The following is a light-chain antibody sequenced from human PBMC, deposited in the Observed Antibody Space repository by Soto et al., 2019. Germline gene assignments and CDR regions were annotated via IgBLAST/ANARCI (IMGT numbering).Light chain of an antibody. V-gene: IGLV2-14*01. J-gene: IGLJ2*01. CDR3: SSYTSSSTVV. Sequence: QSVLTQPASVSGSPGQSITISCTGTSSDIGGYKYVSWYQHYPGKAPKLMIYEVSNRPSGVSNRFSGPKSGNTASLTISGLQAEDEADYYCSSYTSSSTVVFGGGTKLTVL. CDR2: EVS. CDR1: SSDIGGYKY.